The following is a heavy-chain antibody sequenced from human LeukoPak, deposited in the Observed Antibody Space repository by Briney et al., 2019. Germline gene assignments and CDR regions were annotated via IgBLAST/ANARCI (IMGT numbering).Heavy chain of an antibody. CDR2: ISSSSSYI. CDR1: GFTFSSYS. D-gene: IGHD4-17*01. Sequence: GGSLRLSCAASGFTFSSYSMNWVRQAPGKGLEWVSSISSSSSYIYYADSVKGRFTISRDNAKNSLYLQMNSLRAEDTAVYYCARETYGDYESTPDPKDYWGQGTLVTVSS. V-gene: IGHV3-21*01. CDR3: ARETYGDYESTPDPKDY. J-gene: IGHJ4*02.